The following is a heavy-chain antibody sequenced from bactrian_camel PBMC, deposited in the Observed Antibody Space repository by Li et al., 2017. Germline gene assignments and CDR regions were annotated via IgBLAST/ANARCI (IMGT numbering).Heavy chain of an antibody. D-gene: IGHD2*01. CDR2: IRQSKRT. J-gene: IGHJ4*01. Sequence: VQLVESGGGSVQAGGSLRLSCVASGYYEGLHCMAWFRQGLGNKREGVAHIRQSKRTQYADSVSGRFTISQDNAKNTLYLQMNNLRPEDTAMYYCAARTGATWSLSLGASDYNHWGQGTQVTVS. CDR1: GYYEGLHC. CDR3: AARTGATWSLSLGASDYNH. V-gene: IGHV3S63*01.